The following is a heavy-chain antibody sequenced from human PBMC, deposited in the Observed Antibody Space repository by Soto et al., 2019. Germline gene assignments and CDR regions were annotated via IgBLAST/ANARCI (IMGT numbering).Heavy chain of an antibody. Sequence: GGSLRLSCAASGFTFSNYWMSWVRQAPGKGLEWVASIKQDGSEKYYVDSVKGRFTISRGNTKNSLYLQMNSLRAEDTAMYYCARGTSFDFDDNAYYAHWGQGTLVTVSS. CDR1: GFTFSNYW. CDR3: ARGTSFDFDDNAYYAH. V-gene: IGHV3-7*03. CDR2: IKQDGSEK. J-gene: IGHJ4*02. D-gene: IGHD3-22*01.